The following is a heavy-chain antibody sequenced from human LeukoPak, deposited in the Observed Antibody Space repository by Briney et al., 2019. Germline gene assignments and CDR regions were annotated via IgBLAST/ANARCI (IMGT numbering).Heavy chain of an antibody. V-gene: IGHV3-30*04. Sequence: SGGSLRLSCAASGFTFSSYAMHWVRQAPGKGLEWVAVISYDGSNKYYADSVKGRFTISRDNSKNTLYLQMNSLRAEDTAVYYCARDRSEVVGVKTNWFDPWGQGTLVTVSS. J-gene: IGHJ5*02. CDR3: ARDRSEVVGVKTNWFDP. D-gene: IGHD1-26*01. CDR2: ISYDGSNK. CDR1: GFTFSSYA.